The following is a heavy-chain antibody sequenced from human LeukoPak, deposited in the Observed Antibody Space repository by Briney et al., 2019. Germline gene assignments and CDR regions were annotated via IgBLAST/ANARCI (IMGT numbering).Heavy chain of an antibody. CDR3: AKHSLSYGYRGWFDP. Sequence: GGSLRLSCAASGFTFSSYAMSWVRQAPGKGLEWVSDISGSGGSTYYADSVKGGFTISRDNSNNTLYLQKNSLRADDTAVYHCAKHSLSYGYRGWFDPWGQGTLVTVSS. CDR1: GFTFSSYA. V-gene: IGHV3-23*01. D-gene: IGHD5-18*01. CDR2: ISGSGGST. J-gene: IGHJ5*02.